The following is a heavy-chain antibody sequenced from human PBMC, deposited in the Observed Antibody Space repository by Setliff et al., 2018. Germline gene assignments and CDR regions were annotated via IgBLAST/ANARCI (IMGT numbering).Heavy chain of an antibody. J-gene: IGHJ5*02. D-gene: IGHD4-17*01. V-gene: IGHV1-2*02. Sequence: ASVKVSCKASGYTFTGYFIHWVRQAPGQGLEWMGWINPDSGGTNYAQKFQGRVTMTRDTSISTAYMELSRLRSDDTAVYSCARSRLYGGWFDPWGQGTLVTVSS. CDR1: GYTFTGYF. CDR3: ARSRLYGGWFDP. CDR2: INPDSGGT.